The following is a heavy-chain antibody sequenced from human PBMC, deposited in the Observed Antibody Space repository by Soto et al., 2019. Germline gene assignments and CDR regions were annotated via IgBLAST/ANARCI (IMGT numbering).Heavy chain of an antibody. CDR3: ARGSGYCSGCCFIRYYGIYA. CDR2: IIPIFGTA. V-gene: IGHV1-69*13. D-gene: IGHD2-15*01. J-gene: IGHJ6*01. CDR1: GGTSSSYA. Sequence: SLKFASRASGGTSSSYAICWGRQAPGEGLEWMGGIIPIFGTANYAQKFYGRVTITADESTSTAYMELSSLRSEDTAVYYCARGSGYCSGCCFIRYYGIYARGPGTTVSV.